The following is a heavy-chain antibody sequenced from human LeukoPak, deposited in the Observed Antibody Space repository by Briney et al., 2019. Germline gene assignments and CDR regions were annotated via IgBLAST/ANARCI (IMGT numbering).Heavy chain of an antibody. CDR3: ARLHGSGDNWFDP. D-gene: IGHD3-10*01. CDR2: IYHSGST. CDR1: GYSISSGYY. Sequence: SETLSLTCTVSGYSISSGYYWGWIRQPPGKGLEWIGSIYHSGSTYYNPSLKSRVTISVDTSKNQFSLKLSSVTAADTAVYYCARLHGSGDNWFDPWGQGTLVTVSS. J-gene: IGHJ5*02. V-gene: IGHV4-38-2*02.